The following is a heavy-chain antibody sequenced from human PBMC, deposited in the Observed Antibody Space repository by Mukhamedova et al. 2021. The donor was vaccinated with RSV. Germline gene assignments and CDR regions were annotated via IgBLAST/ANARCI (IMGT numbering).Heavy chain of an antibody. Sequence: ATDYAAPVKGRFTISRDDSKNTLYLQMNSLSTEDTAVYYCTTAHYYDSSGFFKGYFQHWGQGTLVTVSS. J-gene: IGHJ1*01. D-gene: IGHD3-22*01. V-gene: IGHV3-15*01. CDR2: AT. CDR3: TTAHYYDSSGFFKGYFQH.